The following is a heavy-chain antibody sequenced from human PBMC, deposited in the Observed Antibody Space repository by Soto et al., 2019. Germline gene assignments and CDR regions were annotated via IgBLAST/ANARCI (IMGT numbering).Heavy chain of an antibody. D-gene: IGHD3-9*01. J-gene: IGHJ4*02. CDR2: ISPRSGGT. Sequence: RASVKVSCKASGYTFIDYYMHWVRQAPGQGFEWMGRISPRSGGTNYAQKFQGRVTMTWDTSLNTAYMELSSLISEDAAVYYCARPPGYISDWYYFDLWGQGTLVTVSS. V-gene: IGHV1-2*02. CDR1: GYTFIDYY. CDR3: ARPPGYISDWYYFDL.